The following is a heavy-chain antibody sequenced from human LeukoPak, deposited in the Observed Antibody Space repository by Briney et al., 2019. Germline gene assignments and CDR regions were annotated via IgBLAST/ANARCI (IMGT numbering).Heavy chain of an antibody. CDR1: GFTFSSYS. CDR3: HAAVTTWGQFDY. D-gene: IGHD4-11*01. Sequence: PGGSLRLSCAASGFTFSSYSMNWVRQAPGKGLEWVSSISSSSSYIYYADSVKGRFTISRDNAKNSLYLQMNSLRAEDTAVYYCHAAVTTWGQFDYWGQGTLVTVSS. J-gene: IGHJ4*02. CDR2: ISSSSSYI. V-gene: IGHV3-21*01.